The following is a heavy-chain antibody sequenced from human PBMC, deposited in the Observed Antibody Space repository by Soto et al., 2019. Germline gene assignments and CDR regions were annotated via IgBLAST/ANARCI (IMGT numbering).Heavy chain of an antibody. CDR2: IWYDGSNK. CDR1: GFTFSSYG. D-gene: IGHD4-17*01. Sequence: QVQLVESGGGVVQPGRSLRLSCAASGFTFSSYGMHWVRQAPGKGLEWVAVIWYDGSNKYYADSVKGRFTISRDNSKHTLYLQMNSLRAEDTAVYYCASEPGYGVEPNGYFDLWGRGTLVTVSS. J-gene: IGHJ2*01. CDR3: ASEPGYGVEPNGYFDL. V-gene: IGHV3-33*01.